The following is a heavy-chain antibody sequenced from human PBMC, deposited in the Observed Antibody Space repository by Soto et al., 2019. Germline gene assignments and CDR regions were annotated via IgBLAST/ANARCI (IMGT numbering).Heavy chain of an antibody. D-gene: IGHD1-26*01. CDR3: ARDNVQRVGAMTYDY. CDR1: GYTFTRYG. CDR2: ISAYNGNT. Sequence: ASVKVSCKASGYTFTRYGISWVRQAPGQGLEWMGWISAYNGNTNYAQKLQGRVTMTTDTSTSTAYMELRSLRSDDTAVYYCARDNVQRVGAMTYDYWGQGTLVTVSS. J-gene: IGHJ4*02. V-gene: IGHV1-18*01.